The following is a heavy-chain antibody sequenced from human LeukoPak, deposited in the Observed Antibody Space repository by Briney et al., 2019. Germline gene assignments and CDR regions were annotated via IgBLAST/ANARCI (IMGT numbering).Heavy chain of an antibody. D-gene: IGHD6-6*01. Sequence: GGSLRLSCAASGFTFSSYGMHWVRQAPGKGLEWVAVISYDGSNKYYADSVKGRFTISRDNSKNTLYLQMNSLRAEDTAVYYCARAPLEYSSSSERFYYYYYYMDVWGKGTTVTVSS. CDR1: GFTFSSYG. CDR3: ARAPLEYSSSSERFYYYYYYMDV. J-gene: IGHJ6*03. V-gene: IGHV3-30*19. CDR2: ISYDGSNK.